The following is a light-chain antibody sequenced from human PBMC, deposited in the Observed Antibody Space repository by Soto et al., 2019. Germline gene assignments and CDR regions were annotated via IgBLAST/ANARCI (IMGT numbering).Light chain of an antibody. CDR3: PAWDDSLSGPYYV. J-gene: IGLJ1*01. V-gene: IGLV1-47*01. CDR2: RNN. Sequence: QSVLAQPPSASGTPGQRVTISCSGSSSNIGSNYVYWYQQLPGTAPKLLIYRNNQRPSGVPDRFSGSKSGTSASLAISGLRSEDKADYYCPAWDDSLSGPYYVFGTGTKVTVL. CDR1: SSNIGSNY.